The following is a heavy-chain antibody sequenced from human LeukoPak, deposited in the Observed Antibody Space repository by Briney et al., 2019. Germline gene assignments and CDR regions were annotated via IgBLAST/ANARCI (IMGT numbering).Heavy chain of an antibody. CDR1: GGTFSSYA. D-gene: IGHD3-10*01. CDR2: IIPIFGIA. V-gene: IGHV1-69*04. CDR3: ARVPPPMVRGVTPYYYYGMDV. Sequence: SVKVSCKASGGTFSSYAISWVRQAPRQGLEWMGRIIPIFGIANYAQKFQGRVTITADKSTSTAYMELSSLRSEDTAVYYCARVPPPMVRGVTPYYYYGMDVWGQGTTVTVSS. J-gene: IGHJ6*02.